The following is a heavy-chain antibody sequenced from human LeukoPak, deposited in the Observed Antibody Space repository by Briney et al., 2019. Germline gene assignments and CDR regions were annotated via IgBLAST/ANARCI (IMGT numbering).Heavy chain of an antibody. J-gene: IGHJ6*02. CDR3: ARDRRSSFFAMDV. V-gene: IGHV3-21*01. CDR2: ISSGSSYI. D-gene: IGHD6-13*01. CDR1: GFAFSTYA. Sequence: PGGSLRRSCAASGFAFSTYAMGWVRQAPGKGLEWVSFISSGSSYIYSADSVKGRFTISRDNAKNSLYLQLNSLTAEDTAVYYCARDRRSSFFAMDVWGQGTTVTVSS.